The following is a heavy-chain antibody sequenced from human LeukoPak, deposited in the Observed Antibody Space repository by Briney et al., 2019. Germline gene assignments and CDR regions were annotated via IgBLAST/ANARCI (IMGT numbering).Heavy chain of an antibody. CDR2: INPNSGGT. D-gene: IGHD2-2*01. V-gene: IGHV1-2*02. J-gene: IGHJ4*02. CDR3: ARDLKPSIYCSSTSCYWRRLDY. CDR1: GYTFTGYY. Sequence: GASVKVSCKASGYTFTGYYMHWVRQAPGQGLEWMGWINPNSGGTNYAQKFQGRVTMTRDTSISTAYMELGRLRSDDTAVYYCARDLKPSIYCSSTSCYWRRLDYWGQGTLVTVSS.